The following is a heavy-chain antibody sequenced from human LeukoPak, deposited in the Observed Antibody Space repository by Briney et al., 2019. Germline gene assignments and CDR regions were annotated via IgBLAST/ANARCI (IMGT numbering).Heavy chain of an antibody. CDR1: GGSISNYY. Sequence: SETLSLTCTVSGGSISNYYWSWIRQPAGKGLEWIGRIYTSGSTNYNPSLKSRVTMSVDTSENQCSLKLSSVTAADTAVYYCARSPPGSSKSGSIFDYWGQGTLVT. CDR3: ARSPPGSSKSGSIFDY. D-gene: IGHD3-10*01. V-gene: IGHV4-4*07. CDR2: IYTSGST. J-gene: IGHJ4*02.